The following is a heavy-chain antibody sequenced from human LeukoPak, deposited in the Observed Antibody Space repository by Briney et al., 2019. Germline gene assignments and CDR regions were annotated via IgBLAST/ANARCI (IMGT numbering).Heavy chain of an antibody. CDR3: ARCSSTSCPDY. J-gene: IGHJ4*02. CDR1: GGSISSGSYY. CDR2: IYTSGST. D-gene: IGHD2-2*01. V-gene: IGHV4-61*02. Sequence: SETLSLTCTVSGGSISSGSYYWSWIRQPAGKGLEWIGRIYTSGSTNYNPSLRSRVTISADASKNQFSLKLSSVTATDTAVYYCARCSSTSCPDYWGQGTLVTVSS.